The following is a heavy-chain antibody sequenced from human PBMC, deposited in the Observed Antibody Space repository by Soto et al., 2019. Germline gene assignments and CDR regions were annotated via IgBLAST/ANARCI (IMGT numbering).Heavy chain of an antibody. CDR3: ERHKEPHTPVLLLY. V-gene: IGHV5-10-1*01. Sequence: GESLNISCKGSGSSFTSYWISWVRQIPGKGLEWVGSIDRSGNYTNYSQSFQGHVTISADKTISTAYLKWSSLEDSDTDMYYCERHKEPHTPVLLLYWGQGTLVTVSS. CDR2: IDRSGNYT. J-gene: IGHJ4*02. CDR1: GSSFTSYW.